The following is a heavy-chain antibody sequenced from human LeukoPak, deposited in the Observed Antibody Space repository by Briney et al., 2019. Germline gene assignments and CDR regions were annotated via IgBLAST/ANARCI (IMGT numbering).Heavy chain of an antibody. D-gene: IGHD3-10*01. CDR3: AKDLNVLLYGMDV. V-gene: IGHV3-23*01. CDR2: ISGSGGST. Sequence: GGSLRLSCAASGFTFSSYAMSWVRQAPGKGLEWGSAISGSGGSTYYADSVKGRFTISRDNSKNTLYLQMNSLRAEDTAVCYCAKDLNVLLYGMDVWGQGTTVTVSS. CDR1: GFTFSSYA. J-gene: IGHJ6*02.